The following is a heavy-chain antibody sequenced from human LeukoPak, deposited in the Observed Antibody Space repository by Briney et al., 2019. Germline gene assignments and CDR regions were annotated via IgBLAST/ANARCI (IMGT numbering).Heavy chain of an antibody. J-gene: IGHJ2*01. CDR1: GLTFSRYS. CDR2: VSSSKDYI. D-gene: IGHD4-17*01. V-gene: IGHV3-21*01. CDR3: ATPANDYGDRNWYFDL. Sequence: GGSLRLSCAASGLTFSRYSMHWVRQAPGKGLGWVSSVSSSKDYIYYADSVKGRFTISRDNAENSLYLQMNSPKAEDTAVYYCATPANDYGDRNWYFDLWGRGTLVTVSS.